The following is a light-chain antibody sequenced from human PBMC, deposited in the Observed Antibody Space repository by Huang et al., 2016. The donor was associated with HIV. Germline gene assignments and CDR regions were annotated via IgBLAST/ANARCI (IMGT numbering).Light chain of an antibody. CDR2: DAS. V-gene: IGKV1-9*01. Sequence: TQLTQFPPSLSASIGDRVTISCRASQAVNTYLAWYQQRPGKAPKLLIYDASTLQTGAPSRFSGFGSGTAFSLTISGLQAEDFATYYCQQLDNYPLTFGPGTTVDV. CDR3: QQLDNYPLT. CDR1: QAVNTY. J-gene: IGKJ3*01.